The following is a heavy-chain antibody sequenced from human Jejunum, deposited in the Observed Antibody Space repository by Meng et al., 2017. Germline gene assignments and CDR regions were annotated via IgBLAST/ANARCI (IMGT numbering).Heavy chain of an antibody. Sequence: QVHLEQSGAEVKKAGASVRVSCKASGYSFTAFHLHWVRQAAGQGLEWMGRFNPSSGDTKFGPKFHGRVTMTRDTSTTTAYMDLTSLTSDDTAVYYCARDLAVAGLGAAYWGQGTLVTVSS. V-gene: IGHV1-2*06. CDR1: GYSFTAFH. CDR3: ARDLAVAGLGAAY. CDR2: FNPSSGDT. D-gene: IGHD6-19*01. J-gene: IGHJ4*02.